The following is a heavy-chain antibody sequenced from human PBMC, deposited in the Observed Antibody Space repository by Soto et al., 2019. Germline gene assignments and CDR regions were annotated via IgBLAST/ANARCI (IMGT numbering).Heavy chain of an antibody. CDR1: GFTFSSYS. V-gene: IGHV3-48*01. CDR3: ARDTGLWFGESFDY. CDR2: ISSSSSTI. D-gene: IGHD3-10*01. Sequence: PGGSLRLSCAASGFTFSSYSMNWVRQAPGKGLEWVSYISSSSSTIYYADSVKGRFTISRDNAKNSLYLQMNSLRAEDTAVYYCARDTGLWFGESFDYWGQGTLVTVSS. J-gene: IGHJ4*02.